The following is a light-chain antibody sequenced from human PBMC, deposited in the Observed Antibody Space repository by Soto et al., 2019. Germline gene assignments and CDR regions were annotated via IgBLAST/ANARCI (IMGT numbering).Light chain of an antibody. CDR1: QSIRVW. CDR2: KAS. J-gene: IGKJ1*01. CDR3: QQYAGSRT. Sequence: DIQMTQSPSTLSASVGDRVTITLRASQSIRVWLAWYQQKPGKAPKILIYKASSLESGVPSRFSGSGSGTEFTLTISRLEPEDFAVYYCQQYAGSRTFGQGTKVDIK. V-gene: IGKV1-5*03.